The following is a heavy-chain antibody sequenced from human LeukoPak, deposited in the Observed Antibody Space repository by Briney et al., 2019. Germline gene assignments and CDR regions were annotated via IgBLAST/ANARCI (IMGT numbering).Heavy chain of an antibody. J-gene: IGHJ4*02. Sequence: PGGSLRLSCAASGFTFSSYSMNWVRQAPGKGLEWVSYISSRSSTLYYTDSVKGRFTISRDNAKNSLYLQMNSLRDEDTAVYYCARDAITTFDSWGQGTLVTVSS. CDR2: ISSRSSTL. CDR1: GFTFSSYS. V-gene: IGHV3-48*02. D-gene: IGHD1-14*01. CDR3: ARDAITTFDS.